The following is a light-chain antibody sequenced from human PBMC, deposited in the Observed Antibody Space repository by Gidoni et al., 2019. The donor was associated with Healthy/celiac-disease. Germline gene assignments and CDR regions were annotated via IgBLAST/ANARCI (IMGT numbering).Light chain of an antibody. Sequence: IVLTQSPGTLSLSPGERATLSCRDSQSVSSSYLAWYQQKPGQAPRLLIYGASSRATGIPARFSGSGSGTDFTLTISRLEPEDFATYYCQQLNSYRFTFGGGTKVEIK. CDR1: QSVSSSY. V-gene: IGKV3-20*01. CDR3: QQLNSYRFT. CDR2: GAS. J-gene: IGKJ4*01.